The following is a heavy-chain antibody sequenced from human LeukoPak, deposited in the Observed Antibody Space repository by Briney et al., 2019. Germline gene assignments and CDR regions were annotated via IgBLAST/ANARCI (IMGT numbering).Heavy chain of an antibody. V-gene: IGHV3-7*04. CDR1: GFTFSSYW. J-gene: IGHJ4*02. CDR3: AKDPRGGYSGSWYFDY. Sequence: GGSLRLSCAASGFTFSSYWMSWVRQTPGKGLEWVANIKQDGSTKYSVDSVRGRFTISRDNAKNSLYLQMNSLRAEDTAVYYCAKDPRGGYSGSWYFDYWGQGTLVTVSS. CDR2: IKQDGSTK. D-gene: IGHD5-12*01.